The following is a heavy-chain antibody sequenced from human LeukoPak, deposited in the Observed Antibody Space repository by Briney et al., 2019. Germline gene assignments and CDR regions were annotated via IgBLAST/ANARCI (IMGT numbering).Heavy chain of an antibody. CDR3: AKDFAAYCGGDCSIDY. CDR2: ISAAGGST. CDR1: GCTFSTYA. Sequence: GGSLRLSCAAAGCTFSTYAMSWVRQAPGKGLECVSAISAAGGSTYYAYSVKGRFIISRDSSKNTLFLQMNILTAEDTAVYYCAKDFAAYCGGDCSIDYWGQGTMVTVSS. J-gene: IGHJ4*02. D-gene: IGHD2-21*02. V-gene: IGHV3-23*01.